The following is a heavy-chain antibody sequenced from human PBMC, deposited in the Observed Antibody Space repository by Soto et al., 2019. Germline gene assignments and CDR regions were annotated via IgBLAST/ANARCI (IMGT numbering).Heavy chain of an antibody. CDR1: GFTLGDYA. CDR2: IAWNSGST. V-gene: IGHV3-9*01. J-gene: IGHJ4*02. D-gene: IGHD6-25*01. Sequence: EVQLVESGGDLVPPGKSLRLSCAASGFTLGDYAMHWVRQAPGRGLEWVSGIAWNSGSTGYADTVKGRFTISRDNAKNSLYLQMSSLRGEDTAFYYCVKTLAMFRSGSFFDHWGEGTLVTVSS. CDR3: VKTLAMFRSGSFFDH.